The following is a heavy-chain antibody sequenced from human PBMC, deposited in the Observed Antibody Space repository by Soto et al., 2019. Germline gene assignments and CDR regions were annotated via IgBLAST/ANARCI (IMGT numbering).Heavy chain of an antibody. CDR1: GYTLTELS. CDR3: ATDLRDYGVFSWIQLGY. Sequence: QVQLVQSGAEVKKPGASVKVSCKVSGYTLTELSMHWVRQSPGKGLEWMGCFDPEDGETIYAQKFQGRVTMTEDTSTDTAYMELSSLRSEDTAVYYCATDLRDYGVFSWIQLGYWGQGNLVTVSS. V-gene: IGHV1-24*01. J-gene: IGHJ4*02. CDR2: FDPEDGET. D-gene: IGHD4-17*01.